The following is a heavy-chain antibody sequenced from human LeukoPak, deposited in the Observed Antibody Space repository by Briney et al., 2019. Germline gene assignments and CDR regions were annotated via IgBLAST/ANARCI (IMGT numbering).Heavy chain of an antibody. CDR3: ARDPSGYSWTNNYYYAMDV. J-gene: IGHJ6*02. CDR2: INYDGSST. V-gene: IGHV3-74*01. D-gene: IGHD1-1*01. CDR1: GFTFSSYA. Sequence: PGGSLRLSCAASGFTFSSYAMSWVRQAPGKGLVWVSRINYDGSSTNYADSVKGRFTISRDNAKNTLYLQMDSLRADDTAVYYCARDPSGYSWTNNYYYAMDVWGQGTTVTVSS.